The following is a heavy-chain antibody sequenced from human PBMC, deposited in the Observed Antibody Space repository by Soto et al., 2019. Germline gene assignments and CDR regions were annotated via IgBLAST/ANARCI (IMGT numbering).Heavy chain of an antibody. D-gene: IGHD5-12*01. CDR2: ISSSSNGI. CDR1: GFTFSSYS. J-gene: IGHJ4*02. CDR3: TTSVGASGYEFY. Sequence: EVQLVESGGGLVQPRGSLRLSCVASGFTFSSYSMNWVRQAPGQGLEWVSYISSSSNGIYYADSVKGRFTISRDNAKNSLYLQMNSLRDEDTAVYYCTTSVGASGYEFYWGQGTLVTVSS. V-gene: IGHV3-48*02.